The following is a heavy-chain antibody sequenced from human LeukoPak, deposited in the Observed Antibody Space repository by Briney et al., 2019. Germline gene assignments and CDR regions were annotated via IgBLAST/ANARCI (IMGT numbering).Heavy chain of an antibody. CDR1: GRSISSYY. D-gene: IGHD3-10*01. V-gene: IGHV4-4*07. CDR2: IYTSGST. Sequence: SETLSLTCTVSGRSISSYYWSWIRQPAGKGLEWIGRIYTSGSTNYNPSLKSRVTMSVDTSKNQFSLKLSSVTAADTAVYYCARGVMVRGVTHYYYYMDVWGKGTTVTISS. J-gene: IGHJ6*03. CDR3: ARGVMVRGVTHYYYYMDV.